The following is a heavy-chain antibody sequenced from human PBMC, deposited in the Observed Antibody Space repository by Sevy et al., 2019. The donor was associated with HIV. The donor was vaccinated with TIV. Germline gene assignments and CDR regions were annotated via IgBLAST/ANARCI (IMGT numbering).Heavy chain of an antibody. V-gene: IGHV3-23*01. CDR3: VEDALGGAADH. CDR1: GFTFASYG. D-gene: IGHD1-26*01. CDR2: ISGSGTQI. J-gene: IGHJ1*01. Sequence: GGYLRLSCAASGFTFASYGLIWFRHSPGKGLGWVSTISGSGTQIKYADSVKGRFTISRVNSKHIVFLQMNTLRVDDTAIYYCVEDALGGAADHWGQGTLVSVSS.